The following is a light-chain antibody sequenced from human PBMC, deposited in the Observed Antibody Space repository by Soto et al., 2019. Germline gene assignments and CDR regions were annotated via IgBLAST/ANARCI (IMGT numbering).Light chain of an antibody. Sequence: QSVLTQPPSASGAPGQRVTISCSGSASNIGRDAVNWYQQVPGTAPKLLIYENNHRPSGVPDRFSGSKSGTSASLVISGLQSENEAEYFCAGWDGSLKGSVFGTGTKVTV. CDR2: ENN. V-gene: IGLV1-44*01. J-gene: IGLJ1*01. CDR3: AGWDGSLKGSV. CDR1: ASNIGRDA.